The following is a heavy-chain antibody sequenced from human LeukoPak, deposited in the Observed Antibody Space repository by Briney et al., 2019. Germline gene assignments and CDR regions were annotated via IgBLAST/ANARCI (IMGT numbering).Heavy chain of an antibody. CDR3: ARAQKVSYYYGSGSYYWFDP. CDR2: ISAYNGNT. CDR1: GYTFTSYG. Sequence: ASVKVSCKASGYTFTSYGISWVRQAPGQGLEWMGWISAYNGNTNYAQKLQGRVTMTTDTSTSTAYMELRSLRSDDTAVYYCARAQKVSYYYGSGSYYWFDPWGQGTRVTVSS. D-gene: IGHD3-10*01. J-gene: IGHJ5*02. V-gene: IGHV1-18*01.